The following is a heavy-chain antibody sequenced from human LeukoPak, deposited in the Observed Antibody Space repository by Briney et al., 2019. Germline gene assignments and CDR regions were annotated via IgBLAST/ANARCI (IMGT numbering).Heavy chain of an antibody. Sequence: SGGSLRLSCSVSGFIFRDFSMSWVRQAPGKGVEWVAKMNEYGSEIFYVDSVKGRFTISRDNGKNSLYLQMNRLRAEDTAVYYCARPRGCGSSRCNNFDYWGQGTLVTVSS. CDR1: GFIFRDFS. CDR2: MNEYGSEI. J-gene: IGHJ4*02. CDR3: ARPRGCGSSRCNNFDY. V-gene: IGHV3-7*01. D-gene: IGHD2-2*01.